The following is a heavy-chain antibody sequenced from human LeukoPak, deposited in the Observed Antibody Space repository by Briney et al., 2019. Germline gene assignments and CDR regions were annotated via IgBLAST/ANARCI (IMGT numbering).Heavy chain of an antibody. CDR1: GGTFSSYA. V-gene: IGHV1-69*04. CDR3: ARGPMREARVAYCGGDCYSTRANYFDY. Sequence: RASVKVSCKASGGTFSSYAISWVRQAPGQGLEWMGRIIPILGIANYAQKFQGRVTITADKSTSTAYMELSSLRSEDTAVYYCARGPMREARVAYCGGDCYSTRANYFDYWGQGTLVTVSP. CDR2: IIPILGIA. J-gene: IGHJ4*02. D-gene: IGHD2-21*02.